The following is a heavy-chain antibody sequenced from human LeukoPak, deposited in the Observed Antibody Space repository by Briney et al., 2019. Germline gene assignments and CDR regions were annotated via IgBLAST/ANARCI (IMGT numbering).Heavy chain of an antibody. J-gene: IGHJ6*03. CDR1: GFTFSGYS. Sequence: GGSLRLSCAGSGFTFSGYSMHWVRQAPGKGLEWVAYISTSGSSAYYTDSVQGRFTISRDNAKNSLYLQMNTLRAEDTAVYYCARDKGDYYYYYMDVWGKGTTVTVSS. V-gene: IGHV3-48*01. CDR3: ARDKGDYYYYYMDV. CDR2: ISTSGSSA. D-gene: IGHD3-10*01.